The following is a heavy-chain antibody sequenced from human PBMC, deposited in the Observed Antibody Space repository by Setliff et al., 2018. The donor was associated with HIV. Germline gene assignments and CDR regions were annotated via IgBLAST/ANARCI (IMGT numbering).Heavy chain of an antibody. D-gene: IGHD3-22*01. V-gene: IGHV5-51*01. CDR3: AKAGRGIYYTGGYYYDGFDV. Sequence: PGESLTISCETSGYIFTHYWIGWVRQMPGKGLECMGIIYPNDFDTKYSPSFQGQVTISADRSTNTAYLEWSSLKASDTAMYYCAKAGRGIYYTGGYYYDGFDVWGQGTMVTVSS. CDR2: IYPNDFDT. J-gene: IGHJ3*01. CDR1: GYIFTHYW.